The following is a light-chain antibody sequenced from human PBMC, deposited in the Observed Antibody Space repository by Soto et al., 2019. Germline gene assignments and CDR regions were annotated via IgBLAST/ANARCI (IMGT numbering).Light chain of an antibody. V-gene: IGKV3-11*01. CDR2: DAS. Sequence: EIVLTQSPATLSLSPGERATLSCRASQSVSSYLAWYQQKPGQAPRLLIYDASNRATGIPARFSGSGSGTAFTLTISRLEPEYFAVYYCQQRGTFGQGTKVEIK. J-gene: IGKJ1*01. CDR3: QQRGT. CDR1: QSVSSY.